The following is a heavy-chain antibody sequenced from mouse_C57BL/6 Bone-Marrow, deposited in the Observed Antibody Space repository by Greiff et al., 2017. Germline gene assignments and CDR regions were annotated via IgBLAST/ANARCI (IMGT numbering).Heavy chain of an antibody. CDR3: AYYGSSPSRYFDV. Sequence: QVQLQQSGAELARPGASVKLSCKASGYTFTSYGISWVKQRTGQGLEWIGEIYPRSGNTYYNEKFKGKATLTADKSSSTAYMELRSLTSEDSVVYFCAYYGSSPSRYFDVWGTGTTVTVSS. CDR2: IYPRSGNT. J-gene: IGHJ1*03. CDR1: GYTFTSYG. V-gene: IGHV1-81*01. D-gene: IGHD1-1*01.